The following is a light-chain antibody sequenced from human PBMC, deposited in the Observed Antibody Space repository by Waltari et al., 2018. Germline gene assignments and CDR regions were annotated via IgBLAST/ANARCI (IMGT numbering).Light chain of an antibody. CDR1: QSVSTN. CDR2: GAS. CDR3: QQFKNWPPYT. Sequence: EIVMTQSPATLSVSPGERATPSCRASQSVSTNLAWYQQKPGQAPRLLIYGASTRATGIPARFSGSGSGTEFTLTISSLQSEDFAVYYCQQFKNWPPYTFGQGTKVEIK. J-gene: IGKJ2*01. V-gene: IGKV3-15*01.